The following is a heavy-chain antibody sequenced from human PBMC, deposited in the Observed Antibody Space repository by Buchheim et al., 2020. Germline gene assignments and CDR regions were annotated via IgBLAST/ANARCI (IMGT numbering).Heavy chain of an antibody. CDR1: GDSISSSNYY. D-gene: IGHD6-13*01. CDR3: TRHLMASSSWTAGNYYFDY. CDR2: ISYSGSM. J-gene: IGHJ4*02. V-gene: IGHV4-39*01. Sequence: QLQLQESGPGLVKPSETLSLTCTVSGDSISSSNYYWGWIRQPPGKGLEWIGSISYSGSMYDNPSLWSRVTISVDTSKNQFSLKLTSVTAADTAVYYCTRHLMASSSWTAGNYYFDYWGQGAL.